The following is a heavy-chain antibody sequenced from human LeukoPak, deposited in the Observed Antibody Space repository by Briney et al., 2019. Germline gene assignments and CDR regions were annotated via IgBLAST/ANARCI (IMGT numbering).Heavy chain of an antibody. J-gene: IGHJ4*02. Sequence: GGSLRLSCAASGFTVSSNYMSWVRRAPGKGLEWVSVIYSGGSTYYADSAKGRFTISRDNSKSTLYLQMNSLRAEDTAVYYCARGPHYDTSGYLDYWGQGTLVTVSS. CDR2: IYSGGST. D-gene: IGHD3-22*01. V-gene: IGHV3-53*01. CDR1: GFTVSSNY. CDR3: ARGPHYDTSGYLDY.